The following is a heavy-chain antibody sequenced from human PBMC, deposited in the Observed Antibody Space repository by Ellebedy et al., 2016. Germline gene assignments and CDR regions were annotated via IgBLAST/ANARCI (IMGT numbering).Heavy chain of an antibody. CDR2: INPNSGGT. J-gene: IGHJ4*02. CDR1: GYTFTGYY. D-gene: IGHD3-10*01. V-gene: IGHV1-2*02. Sequence: ASVKVSCXASGYTFTGYYMHWVRQPPGQGLEWMGWINPNSGGTNYAQKFQGRVTMTRDTSISTAYMELSRLRSDDTAVYYCARGSLLWFGEFQPHFDYWGQGTLVTVSS. CDR3: ARGSLLWFGEFQPHFDY.